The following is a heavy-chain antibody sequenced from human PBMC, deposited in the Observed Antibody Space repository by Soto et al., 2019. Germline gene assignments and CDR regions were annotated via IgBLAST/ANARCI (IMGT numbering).Heavy chain of an antibody. J-gene: IGHJ5*02. CDR3: ARHGRRDSRGFFSYFDP. D-gene: IGHD3-22*01. Sequence: SETLSLTCTVSGDSISSSSYYWGWIRQPPGKGLEWIGSIYYSGSTFYNPSLKSRVTISVDRSKNQFSLKLSSVTAADTAVYYCARHGRRDSRGFFSYFDPWGQGILVTVSS. CDR2: IYYSGST. CDR1: GDSISSSSYY. V-gene: IGHV4-39*01.